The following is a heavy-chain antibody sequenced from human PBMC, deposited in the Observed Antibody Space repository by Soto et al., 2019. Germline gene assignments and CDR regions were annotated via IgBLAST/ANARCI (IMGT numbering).Heavy chain of an antibody. CDR2: INPNSGGT. D-gene: IGHD3-9*01. V-gene: IGHV1-2*04. CDR3: AIYGGDLRYFDWSAYYYYGMDV. CDR1: GYTFTGYY. J-gene: IGHJ6*02. Sequence: ASVKVSCKASGYTFTGYYMHWVRQAPGQGLEWMGWINPNSGGTNYAQKFQGWVTMTRDTSISTAYMELSRLRSDDTAVYYCAIYGGDLRYFDWSAYYYYGMDVWGQGTTVTVSS.